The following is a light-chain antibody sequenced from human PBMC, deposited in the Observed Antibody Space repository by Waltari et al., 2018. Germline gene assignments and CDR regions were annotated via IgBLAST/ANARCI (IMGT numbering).Light chain of an antibody. CDR1: SSNIGSNY. CDR3: AAWDDSLSVGV. J-gene: IGLJ3*02. Sequence: QSVLTQPPSASGTPGQRVTISCSGSSSNIGSNYVYWYQQLPGTAPKLLIYRNNQRPAGGPDGFSGSKSGTSASLAISGLRSEDEADYYCAAWDDSLSVGVFGGGTKLTVL. V-gene: IGLV1-47*01. CDR2: RNN.